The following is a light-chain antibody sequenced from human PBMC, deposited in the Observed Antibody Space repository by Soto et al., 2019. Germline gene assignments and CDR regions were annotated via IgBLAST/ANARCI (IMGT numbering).Light chain of an antibody. CDR1: QSVSSSY. Sequence: EIVLTQSPGTLSLSPGERATLSRRASQSVSSSYLAWYQQKPGQAPRLLIYGASSRATGIPDRFSGSGSGTDFTLTISRLEPEDFAVYYCQQYGSPLTFGQGTKVEIK. V-gene: IGKV3-20*01. J-gene: IGKJ1*01. CDR3: QQYGSPLT. CDR2: GAS.